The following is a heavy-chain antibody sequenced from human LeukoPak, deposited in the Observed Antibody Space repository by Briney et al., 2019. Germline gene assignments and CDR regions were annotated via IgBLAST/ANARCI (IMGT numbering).Heavy chain of an antibody. V-gene: IGHV3-30*18. CDR1: GFTFSSYG. J-gene: IGHJ4*02. Sequence: GGSLRLSCAASGFTFSSYGMHWVRQAPGKGLEWVAVISYDGSNKYYADSVKGRFTISRDNSKNTPYLQMNSLRAEDTAVYYCAKDYYRRFYYFDYWGQGTLVTVSS. CDR2: ISYDGSNK. CDR3: AKDYYRRFYYFDY. D-gene: IGHD3-10*01.